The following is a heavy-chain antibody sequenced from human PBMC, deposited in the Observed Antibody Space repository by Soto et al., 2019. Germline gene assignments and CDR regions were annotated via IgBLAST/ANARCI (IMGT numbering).Heavy chain of an antibody. CDR3: ARQPAVRLLWFDP. D-gene: IGHD4-4*01. CDR2: IYGGGST. Sequence: GGSLRLSCAASGFAVSSNYMSWVRQAPGKGLEWVSVIYGGGSTYYADSVKGRFTISRDNSKNTLYLQMNSLRAEDTAVYYCARQPAVRLLWFDPWGQGTLVTVSS. J-gene: IGHJ5*02. CDR1: GFAVSSNY. V-gene: IGHV3-53*01.